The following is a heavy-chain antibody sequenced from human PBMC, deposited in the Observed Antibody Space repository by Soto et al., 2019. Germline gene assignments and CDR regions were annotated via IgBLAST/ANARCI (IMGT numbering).Heavy chain of an antibody. V-gene: IGHV3-33*01. CDR3: ARDGDYYDSSGYPSADYAFDI. CDR1: GFTFSSYG. CDR2: IWYDGSNK. J-gene: IGHJ3*02. D-gene: IGHD3-22*01. Sequence: PGGSLRLSCAASGFTFSSYGMHWVRQAPGKGLEWVAVIWYDGSNKYYADSVKGRFTISRDNSKNTLYLQMNSLRAEDTAVYYCARDGDYYDSSGYPSADYAFDIWGQGTMVTVSS.